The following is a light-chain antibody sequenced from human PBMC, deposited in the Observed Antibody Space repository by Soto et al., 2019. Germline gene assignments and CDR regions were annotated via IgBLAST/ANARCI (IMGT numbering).Light chain of an antibody. V-gene: IGLV2-14*01. J-gene: IGLJ2*01. CDR3: CSYTSISTSAV. CDR2: EVS. CDR1: SSDIGDYTH. Sequence: QSVLTQPASVSGSPGQSITISCTGTSSDIGDYTHVSWYQQHPGKAPKLIIYEVSDRPSGVSNRFSGSKSGNTASLPISGLQTEDEADYYCCSYTSISTSAVFGGGTKLNVL.